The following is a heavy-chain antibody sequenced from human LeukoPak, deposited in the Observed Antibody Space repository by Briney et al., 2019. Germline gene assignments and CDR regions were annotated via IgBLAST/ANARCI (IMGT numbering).Heavy chain of an antibody. CDR2: VNVSGTT. V-gene: IGHV4-39*01. D-gene: IGHD5-24*01. Sequence: SETLSLTCTLSSGSITDKRYSYLGILHAPGKSRGGIGSVNVSGTTYYNPSVESRLTISMDTSTNQFSLTLSDVTATDPAVYYCARQDGVLDGYNSADWDYSDYWGQRTLVTVSS. CDR1: SGSITDKRYS. J-gene: IGHJ4*02. CDR3: ARQDGVLDGYNSADWDYSDY.